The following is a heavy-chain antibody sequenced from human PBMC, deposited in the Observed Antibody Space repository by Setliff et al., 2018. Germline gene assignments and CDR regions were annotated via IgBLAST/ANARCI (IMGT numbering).Heavy chain of an antibody. CDR2: INHSGNT. V-gene: IGHV4-4*02. CDR1: GDSISSGNW. CDR3: VRTDYSDGRYSMDV. D-gene: IGHD6-13*01. J-gene: IGHJ4*02. Sequence: SETLSLTCAVSGDSISSGNWWGWVRQPPEKGLEWIGEINHSGNTNYNPSLKSLVTISVDRSTNQFSLKLNSVTAADTAVYYCVRTDYSDGRYSMDVWGQGTLVTVSS.